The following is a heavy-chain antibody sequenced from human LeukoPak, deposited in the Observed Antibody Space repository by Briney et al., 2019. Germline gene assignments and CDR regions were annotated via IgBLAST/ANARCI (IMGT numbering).Heavy chain of an antibody. CDR2: ISSSGNSI. CDR1: GFTFSSYE. D-gene: IGHD3-22*01. Sequence: GGSLRLSCVASGFTFSSYEVSWVRQAPGKGLEWVSYISSSGNSIEYADSVKGRFTISRDNAKNSLYLQMNSLRAEDTAAYYCARGMGYDSSGYYYRDFDYWGQGTLVTVSS. V-gene: IGHV3-48*03. J-gene: IGHJ4*02. CDR3: ARGMGYDSSGYYYRDFDY.